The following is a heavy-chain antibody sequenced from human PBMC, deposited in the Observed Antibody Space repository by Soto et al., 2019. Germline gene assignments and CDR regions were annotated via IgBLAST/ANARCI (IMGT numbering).Heavy chain of an antibody. D-gene: IGHD3-16*01. CDR1: GGSISGFY. CDR3: ARAYYDPDGYSIDP. J-gene: IGHJ5*02. CDR2: IYDGDSS. V-gene: IGHV4-59*01. Sequence: QVQLQESGPGLVKPSETLSLTCTVSGGSISGFYWSWIRQSPGKGLEWIGYIYDGDSSNYNPSLDGRVISSVDTSQNQFYLRLSSVTAAGTAVYYCARAYYDPDGYSIDPWGQGTLVTVSS.